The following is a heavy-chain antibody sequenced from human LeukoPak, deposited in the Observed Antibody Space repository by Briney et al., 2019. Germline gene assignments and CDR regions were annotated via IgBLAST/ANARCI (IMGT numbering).Heavy chain of an antibody. CDR3: ARRVIESAVISERNWFDP. Sequence: WEPLSLTCTVSGDSISSYFWGWIRQPPGKGLEWIGSIHYTGRTHNKPSLRSRVTISVDTTANQFSLNLSSVTAANTAVYYCARRVIESAVISERNWFDPWGQGTLVTVSS. V-gene: IGHV4-59*08. J-gene: IGHJ5*02. D-gene: IGHD3-3*02. CDR1: GDSISSYF. CDR2: IHYTGRT.